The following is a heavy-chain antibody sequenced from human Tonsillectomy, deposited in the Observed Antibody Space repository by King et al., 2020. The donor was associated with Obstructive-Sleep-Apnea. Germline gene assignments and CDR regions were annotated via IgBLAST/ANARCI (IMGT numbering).Heavy chain of an antibody. Sequence: VQLVESGGGMVQPGGSLRLSCGASGFTCSSYGISWVRQAPGKGLEWGSAINTRGTTFYAGSVRGRFSISRDNSKYTVNLQVNSLRAEDTALYYCAKEGGGSGVYWVDSWGQGTLVTVSS. CDR2: INTRGTT. CDR3: AKEGGGSGVYWVDS. V-gene: IGHV3-23*04. D-gene: IGHD3-10*01. CDR1: GFTCSSYG. J-gene: IGHJ4*02.